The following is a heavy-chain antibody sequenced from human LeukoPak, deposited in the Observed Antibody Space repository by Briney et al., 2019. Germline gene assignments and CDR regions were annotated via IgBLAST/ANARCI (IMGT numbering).Heavy chain of an antibody. CDR2: LGGGGRSI. D-gene: IGHD4-17*01. CDR1: GFTFSSYA. J-gene: IGHJ4*02. CDR3: AKSTTTVTPYYFDY. V-gene: IGHV3-23*01. Sequence: GESLRLSCAASGFTFSSYAMSWVRQAPGKGLEWVSALGGGGRSIYYADSVKGRFTISRDNSKNTLYLQMNSLRAEDTAVYYCAKSTTTVTPYYFDYWGQGNLVTVSS.